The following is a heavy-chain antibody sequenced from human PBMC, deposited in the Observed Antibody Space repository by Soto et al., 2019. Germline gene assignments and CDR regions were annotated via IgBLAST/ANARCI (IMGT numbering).Heavy chain of an antibody. CDR1: GFTFSDYY. V-gene: IGHV3-11*01. J-gene: IGHJ6*02. CDR2: ISRDGDSM. D-gene: IGHD3-10*01. CDR3: AMPHGESNPLYHGKDV. Sequence: QVQLVESGGGLVKPGGSLRLSCAASGFTFSDYYMAWIRQAPGKGLEYVSYISRDGDSMYYADSVKGRFTISRENAKNSLAMQMNSLIAEDTAVYYRAMPHGESNPLYHGKDVWGQRTTVSVSS.